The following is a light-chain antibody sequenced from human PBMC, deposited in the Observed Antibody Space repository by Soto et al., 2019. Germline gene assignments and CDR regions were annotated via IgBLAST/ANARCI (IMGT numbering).Light chain of an antibody. CDR1: TSNIGRYG. J-gene: IGLJ2*01. V-gene: IGLV1-44*01. CDR2: SNN. Sequence: QSVLTQAPSASGIPGQRVTISCSGSTSNIGRYGVDWYQHLPGTAPKLLIYSNNERPSGVPDRFSGSQSGTSASLAIRGLQSEDEADYYCAAWDDSLIGPVFGGGTKLTVL. CDR3: AAWDDSLIGPV.